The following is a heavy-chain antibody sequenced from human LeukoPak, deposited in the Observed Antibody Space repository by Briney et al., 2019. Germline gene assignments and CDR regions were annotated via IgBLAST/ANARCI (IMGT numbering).Heavy chain of an antibody. CDR2: IKQDGSEK. J-gene: IGHJ6*03. V-gene: IGHV3-7*01. CDR3: ARDQTKWEPLRRRDYYYMDV. D-gene: IGHD1-26*01. CDR1: GFTFNSYW. Sequence: QTGGSLRLSCAASGFTFNSYWMSWVRQAPGKGLEWVANIKQDGSEKYYVDSVKGRFTISRDNAKNSLYLQMNSLRAEDTAVYYCARDQTKWEPLRRRDYYYMDVWGKGTTVTVSS.